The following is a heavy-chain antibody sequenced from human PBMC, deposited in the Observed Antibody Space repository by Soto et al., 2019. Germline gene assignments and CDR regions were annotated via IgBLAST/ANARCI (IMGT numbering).Heavy chain of an antibody. CDR1: GFTFSNSA. CDR2: ISGRGGDT. J-gene: IGHJ4*02. Sequence: EVQLLESGGGLVQPGGSLRLSCAASGFTFSNSAMTWVRQGPGKGLEWVSGISGRGGDTYYADSVKGRFSISRDNSKSTLYLQLSSLRVEDTAVYHCAKVIDSGSYPPFDYWGQGTLVTVSS. V-gene: IGHV3-23*01. D-gene: IGHD3-10*01. CDR3: AKVIDSGSYPPFDY.